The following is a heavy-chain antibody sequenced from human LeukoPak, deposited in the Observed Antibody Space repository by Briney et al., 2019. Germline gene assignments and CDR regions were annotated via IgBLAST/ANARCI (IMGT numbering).Heavy chain of an antibody. CDR2: IGTGTSTV. CDR3: VRDKDWGFDS. V-gene: IGHV3-48*01. D-gene: IGHD7-27*01. J-gene: IGHJ4*02. Sequence: PGGSLRLSCAASGFTFTSYTMNWVRQAPGKGLEWVSHIGTGTSTVGYADSIKGRFNISRDNAKNSVDLQMSSLRVDDSAVYYCVRDKDWGFDSWGQGTLVTVSS. CDR1: GFTFTSYT.